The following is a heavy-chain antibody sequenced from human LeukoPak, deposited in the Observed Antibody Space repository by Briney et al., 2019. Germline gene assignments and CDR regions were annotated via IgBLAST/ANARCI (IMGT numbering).Heavy chain of an antibody. Sequence: SETLSLTCTVSDDSITIYYWTWIRQPPGKGLEWIGYIYYSGSTNYNPSLKSRVTISVDTSKNQFSLKLSSVTAADTVVYYCARESIAAASDYWGQGTLVTVSS. CDR2: IYYSGST. V-gene: IGHV4-59*08. CDR3: ARESIAAASDY. D-gene: IGHD6-13*01. J-gene: IGHJ4*02. CDR1: DDSITIYY.